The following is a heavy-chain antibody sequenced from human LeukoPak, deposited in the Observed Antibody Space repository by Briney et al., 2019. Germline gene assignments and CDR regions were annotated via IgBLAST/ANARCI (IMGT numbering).Heavy chain of an antibody. CDR2: IYTSGST. CDR3: AGESYYYDSSGYYQYNWFDP. Sequence: SETLSLTCTVSGGSISSYYWSWIRQPAGKGLEWIGRIYTSGSTNYNPSLKSRVTMSVDTSKNQFSLKLSSVTAADTAVYYCAGESYYYDSSGYYQYNWFDPWGQGTLVTVSS. J-gene: IGHJ5*02. CDR1: GGSISSYY. D-gene: IGHD3-22*01. V-gene: IGHV4-4*07.